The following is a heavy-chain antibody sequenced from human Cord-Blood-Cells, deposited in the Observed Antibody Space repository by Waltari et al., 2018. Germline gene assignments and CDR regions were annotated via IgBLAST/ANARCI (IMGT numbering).Heavy chain of an antibody. CDR3: ARGITMVRGVTASNWFDP. CDR2: INHSGST. CDR1: GGSFSGYY. J-gene: IGHJ5*02. Sequence: QVQLQQWGAGLLKPSETLSLTCAVYGGSFSGYYWSWIRQPPGKGLEWIGEINHSGSTNYTPALKSRVTISVDTSKNQFSLKLSSVTAADTAVYYCARGITMVRGVTASNWFDPWGQGTLVTVSS. V-gene: IGHV4-34*01. D-gene: IGHD3-10*01.